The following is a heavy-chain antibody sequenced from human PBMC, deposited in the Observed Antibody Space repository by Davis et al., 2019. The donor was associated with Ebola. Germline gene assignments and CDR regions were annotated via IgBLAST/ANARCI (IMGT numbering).Heavy chain of an antibody. CDR1: GFTLSRYD. CDR2: IGTAGDT. Sequence: PGGPLRPSCAASGFTLSRYDMHWVRQATGKGLEWVSSIGTAGDTYYPGSVKGRFTISRENAKNSLYLQMNSLHQGPIGLPPGTLLQEHLWG. CDR3: TLLQEHL. J-gene: IGHJ6*01. V-gene: IGHV3-13*01.